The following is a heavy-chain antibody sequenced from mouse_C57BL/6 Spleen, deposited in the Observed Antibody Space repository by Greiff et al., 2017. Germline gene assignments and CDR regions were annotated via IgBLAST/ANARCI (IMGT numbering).Heavy chain of an antibody. J-gene: IGHJ4*01. CDR2: IRSKSSNYAT. CDR1: GFTFNTYA. D-gene: IGHD1-1*01. CDR3: VRDEFYYYGSSYGNAMDY. V-gene: IGHV10-3*01. Sequence: EVKLMESGGGLVQPKGSLKLSCAASGFTFNTYAMHWVRQAPGKGLEWVARIRSKSSNYATYYADSVKDRFTISRDDSQSMLYLQMNNLKTEDTAMYYCVRDEFYYYGSSYGNAMDYWGQGTSVTVSS.